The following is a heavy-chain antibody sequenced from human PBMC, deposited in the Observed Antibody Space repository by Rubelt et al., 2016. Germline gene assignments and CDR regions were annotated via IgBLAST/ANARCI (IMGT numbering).Heavy chain of an antibody. D-gene: IGHD6-25*01. CDR1: GFSLSTSGMC. V-gene: IGHV2-70*01. J-gene: IGHJ6*02. Sequence: QVTLKESGPVLVKRTETLTLTCTFSGFSLSTSGMCVSWIRQPPGKALEWRALIDWDVDNYYSTSLKTRLTISRDSSKNQVVLTLISRDPVDAATYYCARLSGRLGRDVWGQGTTVTVSS. CDR2: IDWDVDN. CDR3: ARLSGRLGRDV.